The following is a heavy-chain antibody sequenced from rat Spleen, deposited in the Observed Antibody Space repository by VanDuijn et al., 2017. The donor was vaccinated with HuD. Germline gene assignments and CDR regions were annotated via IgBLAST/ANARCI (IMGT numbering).Heavy chain of an antibody. CDR1: YG. CDR3: ARDHYYSNYYVMDA. V-gene: IGHV2-4*01. D-gene: IGHD1-2*01. J-gene: IGHJ4*01. CDR2: IWSGGST. Sequence: YGVSWVCQPPGKGLEWIGAIWSGGSTDYNSALKSRLSISRDTSKSQVFLKMNSLQTEDTATYYCARDHYYSNYYVMDAWGQGASVTVSS.